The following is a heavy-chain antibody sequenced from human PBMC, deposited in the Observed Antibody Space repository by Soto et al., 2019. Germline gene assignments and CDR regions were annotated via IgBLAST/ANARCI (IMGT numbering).Heavy chain of an antibody. V-gene: IGHV2-26*01. CDR3: ARRHLAVAVSPWFDP. J-gene: IGHJ5*02. CDR2: IDSSGEK. D-gene: IGHD6-19*01. Sequence: QVTLKESGPVLVKPTETLTLRCTVSGLSITDSEMGVSWIRQPPGQPLEVLAHIDSSGEKSYRTFLKSRLAISKDTAKSQIVLTMTNMDPADTATYYCARRHLAVAVSPWFDPWGQGIPVTVSS. CDR1: GLSITDSEMG.